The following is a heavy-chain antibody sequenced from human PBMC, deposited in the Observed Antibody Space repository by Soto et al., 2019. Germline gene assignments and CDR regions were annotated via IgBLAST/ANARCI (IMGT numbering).Heavy chain of an antibody. CDR3: SRVFTAAETGEIDK. CDR1: GYTFSTFG. D-gene: IGHD6-13*01. V-gene: IGHV1-18*01. Sequence: QVQLVQSGAEVKKPGASVRPSCKPSGYTFSTFGITWVRQAPGQGFEWMGWINTDNGDTKYSKNFQGRVTITTDTATTTAYMELRSLRYYDTGVYYCSRVFTAAETGEIDKWGQGTPVTLSS. J-gene: IGHJ4*02. CDR2: INTDNGDT.